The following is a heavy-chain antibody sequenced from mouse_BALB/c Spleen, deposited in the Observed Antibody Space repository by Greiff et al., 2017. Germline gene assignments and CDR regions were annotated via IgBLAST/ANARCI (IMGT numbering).Heavy chain of an antibody. Sequence: EVMLVESGGGLVQPGGSLKLSCAASGFTFSSYGMSWVRQTPDKRLELVATINSNGGSTYYPDSVKGRFTISRDNAKNTLYLQMSSLKSEDTAMYYCARDRRVFDYWGQGTTLTVSS. J-gene: IGHJ2*01. V-gene: IGHV5-6-3*01. CDR3: ARDRRVFDY. CDR1: GFTFSSYG. CDR2: INSNGGST.